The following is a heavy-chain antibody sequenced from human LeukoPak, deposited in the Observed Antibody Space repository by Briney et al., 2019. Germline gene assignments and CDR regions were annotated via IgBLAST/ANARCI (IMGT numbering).Heavy chain of an antibody. V-gene: IGHV3-23*01. CDR2: TSSSDPGT. J-gene: IGHJ4*02. CDR1: GFPLSSYA. Sequence: PGGSLRLSCAASGFPLSSYAMSWVRQGPGKGLEWVAATSSSDPGTYHADSVRGRFTISRDNSKNTLYLQMNRLRVEDAAVYYCARAPVTSCRGAFCYPFDYWGQGTLVTVSP. D-gene: IGHD2-15*01. CDR3: ARAPVTSCRGAFCYPFDY.